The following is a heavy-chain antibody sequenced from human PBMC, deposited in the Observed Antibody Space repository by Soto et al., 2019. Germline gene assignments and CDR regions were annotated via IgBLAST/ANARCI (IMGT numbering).Heavy chain of an antibody. CDR2: ISYDGSNK. D-gene: IGHD3-10*01. Sequence: GGSLRLSCAASGFTFSSYAMHWVRQAPGKGLEWVAVISYDGSNKYYADSVKGRFTISRDNSKNTLYLQMNSLRAEDTAVYYCARVGYYGSGSHSNYYYGMDVWGQGTTVTVSS. J-gene: IGHJ6*02. CDR3: ARVGYYGSGSHSNYYYGMDV. V-gene: IGHV3-30*04. CDR1: GFTFSSYA.